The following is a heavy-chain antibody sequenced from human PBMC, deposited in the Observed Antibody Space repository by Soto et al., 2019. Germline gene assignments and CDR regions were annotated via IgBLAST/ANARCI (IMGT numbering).Heavy chain of an antibody. J-gene: IGHJ6*02. D-gene: IGHD3-10*01. CDR3: ARDEDYIGSGSYQLTSRGYYYYGMDV. CDR1: GLTFSAYW. V-gene: IGHV3-7*01. Sequence: EVQLVESGGGLVQPGGSLRLSCAASGLTFSAYWMSWVRQAPGKGLEWVANIRQDGNEKNYVDSVKGRFTISRDNANNSLFLQMNGLRAEDTAVYYCARDEDYIGSGSYQLTSRGYYYYGMDVWGPVTTVTVSS. CDR2: IRQDGNEK.